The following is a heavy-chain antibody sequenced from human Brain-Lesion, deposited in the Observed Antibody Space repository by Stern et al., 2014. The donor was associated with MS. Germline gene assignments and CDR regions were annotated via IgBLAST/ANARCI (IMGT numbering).Heavy chain of an antibody. CDR2: IFNSGST. J-gene: IGHJ6*02. D-gene: IGHD2-2*01. Sequence: QVQLVESGPGLVKPSQTLSLSCTVSGGSISSGGYYWSWIRQPAGKGLEWIGRIFNSGSTSYNTSLKSRVTLSKDTSKTQFSLRLNPMTAADTAVYYCARGRVVPGFQYYATDVWGQGTTVIVSS. CDR1: GGSISSGGYY. V-gene: IGHV4-61*02. CDR3: ARGRVVPGFQYYATDV.